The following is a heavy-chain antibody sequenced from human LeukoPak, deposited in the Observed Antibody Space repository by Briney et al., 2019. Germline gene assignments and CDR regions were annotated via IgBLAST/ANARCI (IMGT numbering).Heavy chain of an antibody. D-gene: IGHD6-13*01. Sequence: GGSLRLSRAASGFTFSDYYMSWIRQAPGQGLEWVSYISSRASTTYYADSVKGRFTISRDNANNSMYLQMNSLRTEDTAVYYCATGKRQLDYWGQGTLVTVSS. CDR3: ATGKRQLDY. CDR1: GFTFSDYY. J-gene: IGHJ4*02. CDR2: ISSRASTT. V-gene: IGHV3-11*01.